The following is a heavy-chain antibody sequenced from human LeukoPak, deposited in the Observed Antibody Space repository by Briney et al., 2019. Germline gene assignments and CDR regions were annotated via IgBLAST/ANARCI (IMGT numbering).Heavy chain of an antibody. CDR2: ITGSGVTT. D-gene: IGHD5-18*01. J-gene: IGHJ4*02. Sequence: QPGGSLRLSCAASGFAFSNYGINWVRQAPGKGLEWVSGITGSGVTTYYADSVKGRFTISRDNSKNTVYLQMDSLRAEDTAIYYCAKDRAWIQFWFWGLGTLVTVSS. CDR3: AKDRAWIQFWF. V-gene: IGHV3-23*01. CDR1: GFAFSNYG.